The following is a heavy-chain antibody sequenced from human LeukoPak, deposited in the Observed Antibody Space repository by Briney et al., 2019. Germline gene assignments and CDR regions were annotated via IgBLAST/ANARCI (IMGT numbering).Heavy chain of an antibody. V-gene: IGHV3-23*01. CDR3: ARGYYFDSSGYYYVPYFDY. CDR2: ISGSGGST. CDR1: GFTFSSYA. Sequence: PGGSLRLSCAASGFTFSSYAMSWVRQAPGKGLEWVSAISGSGGSTYYADSVKGRFTISRDNSKNTLYLQMNSLRAEGTAVYYCARGYYFDSSGYYYVPYFDYWGQGTLVTVSS. D-gene: IGHD3-22*01. J-gene: IGHJ4*02.